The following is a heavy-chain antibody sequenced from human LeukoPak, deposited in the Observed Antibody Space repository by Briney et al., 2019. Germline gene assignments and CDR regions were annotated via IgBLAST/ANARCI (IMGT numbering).Heavy chain of an antibody. CDR2: IYHSGGT. D-gene: IGHD5-18*01. CDR3: ARAGPGYSDGYEHPEGLDAFDI. CDR1: GGSISSGGYS. Sequence: ASETLSLTCSVSGGSISSGGYSWNWIRQPPGKGLEWIGFIYHSGGTSYYPSLHGRLSMSVDRSKNQFSLSLKSVTAADTAVYYCARAGPGYSDGYEHPEGLDAFDIWGRGTMVTVSS. V-gene: IGHV4-30-2*01. J-gene: IGHJ3*02.